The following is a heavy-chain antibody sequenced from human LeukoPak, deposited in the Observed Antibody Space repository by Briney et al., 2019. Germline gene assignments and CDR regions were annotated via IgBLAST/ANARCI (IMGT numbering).Heavy chain of an antibody. Sequence: SETLSLTCTVSGDSIHSYYWSWIRQPPGKGLEWIGYIYYIGTTNYNPSLKSRVTISLDTSKNQFSLKLSSVTAADTAVYYCATAGTAAIPGYYYDCWGQGALVTVSS. CDR2: IYYIGTT. D-gene: IGHD6-13*01. V-gene: IGHV4-59*03. CDR3: ATAGTAAIPGYYYDC. CDR1: GDSIHSYY. J-gene: IGHJ4*02.